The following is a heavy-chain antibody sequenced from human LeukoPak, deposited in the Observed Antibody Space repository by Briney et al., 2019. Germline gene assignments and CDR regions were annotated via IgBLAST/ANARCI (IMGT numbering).Heavy chain of an antibody. CDR2: INPNSGGT. D-gene: IGHD2-2*01. Sequence: GSSVKVSCKASGGTFSSYAISWVRQAPGQGLEWMGWINPNSGGTNYAQKFQGRVTMTRDTSISTAYMELSRLRSDDTAVYYCARVVVPAADFDYWGQGTLVTVSS. CDR1: GGTFSSYA. CDR3: ARVVVPAADFDY. V-gene: IGHV1-2*02. J-gene: IGHJ4*02.